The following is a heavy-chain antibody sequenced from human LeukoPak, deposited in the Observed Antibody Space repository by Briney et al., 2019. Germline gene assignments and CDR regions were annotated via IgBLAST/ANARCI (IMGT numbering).Heavy chain of an antibody. J-gene: IGHJ5*02. CDR3: ARDSSGYDPYNWFDP. Sequence: SETLSLTCTDSGGSISSYYWSCSRQPPGKGLEWIGYIYYSGSTNYNPSLKSRVTISVDTSKNQFSLKLSFVTAADTAVYYCARDSSGYDPYNWFDPWGQGTLVTVSS. CDR2: IYYSGST. V-gene: IGHV4-59*01. CDR1: GGSISSYY. D-gene: IGHD3-22*01.